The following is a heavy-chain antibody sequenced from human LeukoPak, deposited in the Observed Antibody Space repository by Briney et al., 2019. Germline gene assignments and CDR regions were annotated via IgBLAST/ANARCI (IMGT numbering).Heavy chain of an antibody. D-gene: IGHD4-17*01. CDR1: AFTFSTYS. Sequence: GGSLRLSCTASAFTFSTYSMNWVRQAPGKGLEWISSITSSSSYIYYADSVKGRFTISRDNAQNSLYLQMNSLRADDTAVYYCARGTTDYIGMDVWGQGTTVTVSS. V-gene: IGHV3-21*01. J-gene: IGHJ6*02. CDR3: ARGTTDYIGMDV. CDR2: ITSSSSYI.